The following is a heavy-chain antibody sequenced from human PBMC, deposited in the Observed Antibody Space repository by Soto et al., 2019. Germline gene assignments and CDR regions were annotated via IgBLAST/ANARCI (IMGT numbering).Heavy chain of an antibody. CDR1: GGSISSSDYY. CDR2: IYYSGST. Sequence: PSETLSLTCTVSGGSISSSDYYWSWIRQPPGKGLEWIGYIYYSGSTYYNPSLKSRVTISVDTSKNQFSLKLSSVTAADTAVYYCARAGAARQYYYDSSGYYPKDWGQGTLVTVSS. CDR3: ARAGAARQYYYDSSGYYPKD. J-gene: IGHJ4*02. V-gene: IGHV4-30-4*01. D-gene: IGHD3-22*01.